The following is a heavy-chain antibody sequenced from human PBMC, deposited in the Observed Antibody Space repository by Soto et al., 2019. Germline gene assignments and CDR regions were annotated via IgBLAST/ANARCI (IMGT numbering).Heavy chain of an antibody. CDR1: GGSISGYY. D-gene: IGHD6-13*01. Sequence: SETLSFTCNVSGGSISGYYWSWIRQPPGKGLEYIGYIYYRGSTNYNPSLESRVTMSVDTSRNQFSLKVNSVTAADTAVYYCARQQLLPFYYALDVWGQGTTVTVSS. V-gene: IGHV4-59*01. CDR3: ARQQLLPFYYALDV. CDR2: IYYRGST. J-gene: IGHJ6*02.